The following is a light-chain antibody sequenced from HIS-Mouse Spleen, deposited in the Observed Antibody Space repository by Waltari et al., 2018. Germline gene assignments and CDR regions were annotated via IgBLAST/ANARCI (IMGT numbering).Light chain of an antibody. CDR2: DAS. Sequence: AIQLTQSPSSLSASVGDRVTITCRARHGISIALAWYQQKPGKAPKLLIYDASSLESGVPSRFSGSGSGTDFTLTISSLQPEDFATYYCQQFNSYPYSTFGGGTKVEIK. CDR1: HGISIA. CDR3: QQFNSYPYST. V-gene: IGKV1-13*02. J-gene: IGKJ4*01.